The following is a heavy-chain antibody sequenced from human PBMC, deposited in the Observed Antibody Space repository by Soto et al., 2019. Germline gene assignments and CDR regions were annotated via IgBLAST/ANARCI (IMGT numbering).Heavy chain of an antibody. Sequence: ASLKVAGKASGDAVTRYDINWGRQATGQGLEWMGWMNPNSGKTGYAQKFQGRVTMTRNTTISTAYMELSSLRSEDTAVYYCATPSKYYYGSGRPSAFDIWGQGNMVTVSS. CDR3: ATPSKYYYGSGRPSAFDI. CDR2: MNPNSGKT. CDR1: GDAVTRYD. D-gene: IGHD3-10*01. J-gene: IGHJ3*02. V-gene: IGHV1-8*01.